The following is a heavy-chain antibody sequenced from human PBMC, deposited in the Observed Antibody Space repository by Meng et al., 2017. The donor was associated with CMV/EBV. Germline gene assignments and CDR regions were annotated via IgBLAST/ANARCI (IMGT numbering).Heavy chain of an antibody. D-gene: IGHD2-2*01. Sequence: GGSLRLSCAASGFTFDDYGMSWVRQAPGKGLEWVSGINGNGGSTGYADSVKGRFTISRDNAKNSLYLQMNSLRAEDTALYYCARTGCSSTSCPKYSFEYWGQGTLVTVSS. V-gene: IGHV3-20*04. CDR2: INGNGGST. CDR1: GFTFDDYG. J-gene: IGHJ4*02. CDR3: ARTGCSSTSCPKYSFEY.